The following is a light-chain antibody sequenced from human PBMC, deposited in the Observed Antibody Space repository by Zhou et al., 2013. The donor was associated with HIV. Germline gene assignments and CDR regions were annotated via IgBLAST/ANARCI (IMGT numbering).Light chain of an antibody. Sequence: DVQMTQSPSSLSASVGDRIAITCRASQTINTYLNWYQEKPGKAPALLIYEVSRLKSGVPSRFSGSGSGTEFTLTISSLQPEDFATYFCQQSYSSPPFTFGQGTKLEIK. CDR2: EVS. V-gene: IGKV1-39*01. CDR1: QTINTY. CDR3: QQSYSSPPFT. J-gene: IGKJ2*01.